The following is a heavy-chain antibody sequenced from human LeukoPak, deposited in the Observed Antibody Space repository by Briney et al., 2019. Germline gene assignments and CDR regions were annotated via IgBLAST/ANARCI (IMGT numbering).Heavy chain of an antibody. V-gene: IGHV3-30*02. D-gene: IGHD3-10*01. CDR2: IRYDGSNK. J-gene: IGHJ4*02. CDR1: GFTFSSYG. Sequence: GGSLRLSCAASGFTFSSYGMHWVRQAPGKGLEWVAFIRYDGSNKYYADSVKGRFTISRDNSKNTLYLQMNSLRAEDTAVYYCAKDGWSYGSGSYYFDYWGQGTLVTVSS. CDR3: AKDGWSYGSGSYYFDY.